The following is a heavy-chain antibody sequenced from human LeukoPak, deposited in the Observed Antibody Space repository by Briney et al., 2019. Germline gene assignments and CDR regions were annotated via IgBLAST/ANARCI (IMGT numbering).Heavy chain of an antibody. V-gene: IGHV3-7*01. CDR3: ARAQSYNYDFWSGYSLYFDY. CDR1: GFTFSSYW. CDR2: IKQDGSEK. Sequence: GGSLRLSCAASGFTFSSYWMSWVRQAPGKGLEWVANIKQDGSEKYYVDSVKGRFTISRDNAKNSLYLQMNSLRAEDTAVYYCARAQSYNYDFWSGYSLYFDYWGQGTLVTVSS. J-gene: IGHJ4*02. D-gene: IGHD3-3*01.